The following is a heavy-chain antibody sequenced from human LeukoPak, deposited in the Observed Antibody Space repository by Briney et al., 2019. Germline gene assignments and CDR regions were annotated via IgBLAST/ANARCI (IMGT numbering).Heavy chain of an antibody. V-gene: IGHV3-23*01. CDR3: AKANYYDSSGYYYGGLQYFQH. D-gene: IGHD3-22*01. Sequence: PGGSLRLSCAASGFTSSSYAMSWVRQAPGKGLEWVSALSGSGGSTYYVDSVKGRFTISRDNSKNTLYLQMNSLRAEDTAVYYCAKANYYDSSGYYYGGLQYFQHWGQGTLVTVSS. J-gene: IGHJ1*01. CDR2: LSGSGGST. CDR1: GFTSSSYA.